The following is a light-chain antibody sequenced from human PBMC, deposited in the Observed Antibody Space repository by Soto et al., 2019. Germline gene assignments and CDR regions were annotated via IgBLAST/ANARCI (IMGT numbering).Light chain of an antibody. CDR2: DGS. Sequence: DIQMTQSPPSLSASVGDSVTITYQATQNIRNYLNWYQHKPGRAPKLLIYDGSSLQTGVPSRFSGSGSGTDFTLIITDLQSEDAATYYCQQYDYVPLTFGGGTKVEI. CDR3: QQYDYVPLT. CDR1: QNIRNY. J-gene: IGKJ4*01. V-gene: IGKV1-33*01.